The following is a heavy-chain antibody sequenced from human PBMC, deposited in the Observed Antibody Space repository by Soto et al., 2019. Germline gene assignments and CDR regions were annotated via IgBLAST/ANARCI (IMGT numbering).Heavy chain of an antibody. CDR3: ARGSYDYRDY. CDR2: ISAYNGNT. D-gene: IGHD2-2*01. V-gene: IGHV1-18*01. Sequence: ASVKVSRKSSGYTFTNYGFSWVRQVPGKGLEWLGWISAYNGNTNYAQKRQGRVTMTTHTSTSIAYMDLRSLRSSVTSVYYCARGSYDYRDYWGQGTLVTVSS. J-gene: IGHJ4*02. CDR1: GYTFTNYG.